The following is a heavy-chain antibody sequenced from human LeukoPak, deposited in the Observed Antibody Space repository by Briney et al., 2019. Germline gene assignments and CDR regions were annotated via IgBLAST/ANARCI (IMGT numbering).Heavy chain of an antibody. V-gene: IGHV3-21*04. D-gene: IGHD4-23*01. CDR3: AKVPAKYGGKVQLDY. CDR1: GFTFSSYN. J-gene: IGHJ4*02. CDR2: IISSSSYI. Sequence: GGSLRLSCAASGFTFSSYNMNWVRQAPGKGLEWVSSIISSSSYIYYADSVKGRFTISRDNAKHSLYLQMNSLRAEDTAVYYCAKVPAKYGGKVQLDYWGQGTLVTVSS.